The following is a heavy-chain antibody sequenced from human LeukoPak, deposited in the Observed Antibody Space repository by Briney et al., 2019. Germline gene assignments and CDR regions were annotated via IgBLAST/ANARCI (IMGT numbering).Heavy chain of an antibody. CDR3: ARAPAEIGGYYPEYFRH. CDR2: IVGDGNKA. V-gene: IGHV3-23*01. CDR1: GFTFSSYA. D-gene: IGHD3-22*01. Sequence: PGGSLRLSCAASGFTFSSYAMNWVRQVPGKGLEWVSTIVGDGNKAYYADSVKGRFAISRDNSQNTLYLQMNSLRAEDTGVYYCARAPAEIGGYYPEYFRHWGQGTLVTVSS. J-gene: IGHJ1*01.